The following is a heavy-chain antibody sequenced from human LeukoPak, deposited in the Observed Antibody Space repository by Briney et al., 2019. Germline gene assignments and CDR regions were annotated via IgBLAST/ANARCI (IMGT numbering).Heavy chain of an antibody. CDR1: GCTFNNFV. J-gene: IGHJ4*02. D-gene: IGHD1-26*01. CDR3: AKDPRGGYSGSWYFDY. Sequence: GGSLRLSCTASGCTFNNFVMSWVRQPPGKRLEWVSAISGGGDPTSYADSVKGRFTISRDNSKNTLYLQMNSRRAEDTAVYYCAKDPRGGYSGSWYFDYWGQGTLVTVSS. CDR2: ISGGGDPT. V-gene: IGHV3-23*01.